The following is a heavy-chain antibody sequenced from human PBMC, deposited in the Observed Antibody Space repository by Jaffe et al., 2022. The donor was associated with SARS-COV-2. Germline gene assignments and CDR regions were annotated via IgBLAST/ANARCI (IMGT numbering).Heavy chain of an antibody. CDR3: ARVQVNDYGDYWFDP. D-gene: IGHD4-17*01. V-gene: IGHV3-7*03. CDR1: GFTFSSYW. CDR2: IKQDGSEK. J-gene: IGHJ5*02. Sequence: EVQLVESGGGLVQPGGSLRLSCAASGFTFSSYWMSWVRQAPGKGLEWVANIKQDGSEKYYVDSVKGRFTISRDNAKNSLYLQMNSLRAEDTAVYYCARVQVNDYGDYWFDPWGQGTLVTVSS.